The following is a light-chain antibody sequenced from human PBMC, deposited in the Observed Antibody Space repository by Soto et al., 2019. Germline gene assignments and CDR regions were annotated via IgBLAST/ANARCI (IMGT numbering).Light chain of an antibody. J-gene: IGLJ2*01. V-gene: IGLV2-14*03. CDR3: SSFTFSIIV. CDR2: DVG. CDR1: STDVGDYDS. Sequence: QSALTQPASVSGSPGQSITISCAGTSTDVGDYDSFSWYQQHPGKAPKLLIYDVGDRPSGVSNRFSGSKSGNTASLTISGLQAEDEADYYCSSFTFSIIVFGGGTKLTVL.